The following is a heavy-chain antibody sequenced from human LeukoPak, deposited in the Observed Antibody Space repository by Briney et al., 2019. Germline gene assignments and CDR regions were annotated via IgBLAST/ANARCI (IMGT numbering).Heavy chain of an antibody. CDR3: ARGKHSSSWSLFYFDY. Sequence: GGSLRLSCAASGFTFSLYWMNWVRRAPGKGLEWVANIKQDGSEKNYVDSVKGRFTISRDNAKNSLYLQMNNLRVEDTAMYYCARGKHSSSWSLFYFDYWGQGTLVTVSS. V-gene: IGHV3-7*03. D-gene: IGHD6-13*01. J-gene: IGHJ4*02. CDR2: IKQDGSEK. CDR1: GFTFSLYW.